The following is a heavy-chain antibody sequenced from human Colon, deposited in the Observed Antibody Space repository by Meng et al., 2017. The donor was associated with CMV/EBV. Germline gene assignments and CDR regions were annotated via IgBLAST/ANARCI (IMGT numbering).Heavy chain of an antibody. CDR1: GFTFHSYW. CDR2: INQDGSTR. V-gene: IGHV3-7*01. J-gene: IGHJ4*02. Sequence: GESPKISCAASGFTFHSYWMTWVRQAPGKGPEFVANINQDGSTRNYLGSVKGRFTISRDNAKASLYLQMNSLRPEDTAVYYCARDPGSSSFDYWGQGTLVTVSS. CDR3: ARDPGSSSFDY. D-gene: IGHD6-13*01.